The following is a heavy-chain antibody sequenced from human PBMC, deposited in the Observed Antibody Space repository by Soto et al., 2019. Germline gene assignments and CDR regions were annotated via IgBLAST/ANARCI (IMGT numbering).Heavy chain of an antibody. CDR1: GYTFTSYG. J-gene: IGHJ4*02. Sequence: QVQLVQSGAEVKKPGASVKVSCKASGYTFTSYGISWVRQAPGQGLEWMGWISAYNGNTNYAQKLQGRVTMTTDTTPSNAYMEGRRPRFDDTTVYYWAREDYYGSGGAYWGQGTLVTVSS. CDR2: ISAYNGNT. D-gene: IGHD3-10*01. V-gene: IGHV1-18*01. CDR3: AREDYYGSGGAY.